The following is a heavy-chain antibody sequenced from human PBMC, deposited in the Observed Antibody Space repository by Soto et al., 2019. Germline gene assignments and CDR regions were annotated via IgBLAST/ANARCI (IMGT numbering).Heavy chain of an antibody. D-gene: IGHD5-12*01. V-gene: IGHV4-61*05. J-gene: IGHJ4*02. CDR3: ARRYSGYDGFYFDY. CDR2: IYYSGST. Sequence: SETLSLTCTVSGGSVSSSSYYWGWVPQPPGKGLEWIGYIYYSGSTNYNPSLKSRVTISVDTSKNQFSLKLSSVTAADTAVYYCARRYSGYDGFYFDYWGQRTLVTVSS. CDR1: GGSVSSSSYY.